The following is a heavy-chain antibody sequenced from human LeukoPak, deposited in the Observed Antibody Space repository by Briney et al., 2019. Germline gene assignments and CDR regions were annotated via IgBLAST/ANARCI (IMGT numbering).Heavy chain of an antibody. V-gene: IGHV3-7*03. J-gene: IGHJ4*02. CDR3: TRGGASTSYYWFY. Sequence: SGRSLRLSCAASGFTFSSYAMHWVRQAPGKGLEWVANIKKDGSEKFYVDSVKGRFTISRDNAKSSLYLQMDSLRGEDTAVYYCTRGGASTSYYWFYWGQGTLVTVSS. CDR1: GFTFSSYA. D-gene: IGHD2-8*01. CDR2: IKKDGSEK.